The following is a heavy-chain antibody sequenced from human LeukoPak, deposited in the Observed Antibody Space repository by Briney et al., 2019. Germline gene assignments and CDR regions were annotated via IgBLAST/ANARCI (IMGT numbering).Heavy chain of an antibody. CDR3: ARDCPRIRYGEGFDP. V-gene: IGHV4-31*03. D-gene: IGHD5-18*01. J-gene: IGHJ5*02. CDR1: GGSISSGGYY. Sequence: TLSLTCTVSGGSISSGGYYWSWIRQHPGKGLEWTGYIYYSGSTYYNPSLKSRVTISVDTSKNQFSLKLSSVTAADTAVYYCARDCPRIRYGEGFDPWGQGTLVTVSS. CDR2: IYYSGST.